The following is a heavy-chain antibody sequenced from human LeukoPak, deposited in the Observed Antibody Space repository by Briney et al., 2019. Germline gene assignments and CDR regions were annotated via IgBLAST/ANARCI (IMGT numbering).Heavy chain of an antibody. CDR1: GYSISSGYY. Sequence: KSSETLSLTCTVSGYSISSGYYWVWIRQPPGKGLEWIGSIYHSGSTNYNPSLKSRVTISVDTSKNQFSLKVSSVTAADTAVYYCARGDCSSTICYSPMDVWGKGTTVTVSS. V-gene: IGHV4-38-2*02. D-gene: IGHD2-2*01. CDR2: IYHSGST. J-gene: IGHJ6*03. CDR3: ARGDCSSTICYSPMDV.